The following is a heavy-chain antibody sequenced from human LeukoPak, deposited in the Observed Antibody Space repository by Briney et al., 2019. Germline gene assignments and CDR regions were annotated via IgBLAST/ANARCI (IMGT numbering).Heavy chain of an antibody. CDR3: ARVGAVSSSSLGYFDH. Sequence: SETLSLTCTVSGYSISSGYYWGWIRQPPGKGLEWIGSIYHSGSTYYNPSLKSRVTISVDTSKNQFSLKLSSVTAADTAVYYCARVGAVSSSSLGYFDHWGQGTLVTVSS. CDR2: IYHSGST. D-gene: IGHD6-6*01. V-gene: IGHV4-38-2*02. J-gene: IGHJ4*02. CDR1: GYSISSGYY.